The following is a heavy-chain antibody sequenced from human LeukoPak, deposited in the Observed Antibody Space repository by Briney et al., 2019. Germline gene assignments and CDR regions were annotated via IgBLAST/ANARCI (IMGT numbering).Heavy chain of an antibody. CDR3: ARHSSPDYYGSGDDY. J-gene: IGHJ4*02. V-gene: IGHV4-59*08. CDR2: IYYSGST. D-gene: IGHD3-10*01. CDR1: GGSISSYY. Sequence: SETLSLTCTVSGGSISSYYWSWIRQPPGKGLEWIGYIYYSGSTNYNPSLKGRVTISVDTSKNQFSLKLSSVTAADTAVYYCARHSSPDYYGSGDDYWGQGTLVTVSS.